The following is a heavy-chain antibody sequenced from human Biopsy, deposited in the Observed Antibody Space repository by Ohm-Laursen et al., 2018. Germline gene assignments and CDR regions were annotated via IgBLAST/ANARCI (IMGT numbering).Heavy chain of an antibody. CDR3: AREGAFGDTDAYYGLDV. V-gene: IGHV1-8*01. CDR1: GYTFNTYD. Sequence: ASVKVSCKASGYTFNTYDINWVRQAAGQGPEWMGWMNPNSGNTGFAQKFQGRITMTKSTSITTAYMELTNLRSEDTAVYYCAREGAFGDTDAYYGLDVWGLGTTVTVSS. CDR2: MNPNSGNT. D-gene: IGHD3-16*01. J-gene: IGHJ6*02.